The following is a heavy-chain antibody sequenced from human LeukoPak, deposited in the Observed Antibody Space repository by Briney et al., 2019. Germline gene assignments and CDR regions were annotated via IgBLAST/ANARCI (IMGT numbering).Heavy chain of an antibody. CDR3: ARDLLGVSYGMDV. Sequence: PGGSLRLSCAASGFTFSSYAMYWVRQAPGKGLEWVAVISYDGSNKYYADSVKGRFTISRDNSKNTLYLQMNSLRAEDTAVYYCARDLLGVSYGMDVWGQGTTVTVSS. D-gene: IGHD2-15*01. CDR2: ISYDGSNK. J-gene: IGHJ6*02. V-gene: IGHV3-30*04. CDR1: GFTFSSYA.